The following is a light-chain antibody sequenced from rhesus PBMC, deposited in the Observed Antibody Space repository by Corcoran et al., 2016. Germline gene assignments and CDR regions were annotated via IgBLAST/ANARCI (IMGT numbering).Light chain of an antibody. J-gene: IGKJ4*01. CDR2: FAS. CDR3: QQHDSYPLT. V-gene: IGKV1S14*01. Sequence: DIQMTQSPSSLSASVGDTVTITCRASQGISNHLAWYQQKPGKASKLLIYFASNLESGVPSRFIGSGSRTEFTLTISRVQPEDFAIYYCQQHDSYPLTFGGGTKVELK. CDR1: QGISNH.